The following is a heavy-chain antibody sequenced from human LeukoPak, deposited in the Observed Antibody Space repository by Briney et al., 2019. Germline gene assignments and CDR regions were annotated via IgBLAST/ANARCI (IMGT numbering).Heavy chain of an antibody. J-gene: IGHJ4*02. D-gene: IGHD3-10*01. V-gene: IGHV1-2*02. Sequence: ASVKVSCKASGYXFTGYYMHWVRQAPGQGLEWMGWINPNSGGTNYAQKFQGRVTMTRDTSISTAYMELSRLRSDDTAVYYCARPYGSGSYHHFDYWGQGTLVTVSS. CDR2: INPNSGGT. CDR1: GYXFTGYY. CDR3: ARPYGSGSYHHFDY.